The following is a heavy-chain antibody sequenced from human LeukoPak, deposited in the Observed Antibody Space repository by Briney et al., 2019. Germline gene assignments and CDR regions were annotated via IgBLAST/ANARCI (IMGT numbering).Heavy chain of an antibody. D-gene: IGHD3-3*01. V-gene: IGHV5-51*01. J-gene: IGHJ5*02. CDR1: GYSFTSYW. Sequence: GESLKISCKGSGYSFTSYWIGWVRQMPGKGLEWVGIIYPGDSDTRYSPSFQGQVTISADKSISTAYLQWSSLKVSDTAMYYCARHGEKSYDFCSGYPNNWFDPWGQGTLVTVSS. CDR2: IYPGDSDT. CDR3: ARHGEKSYDFCSGYPNNWFDP.